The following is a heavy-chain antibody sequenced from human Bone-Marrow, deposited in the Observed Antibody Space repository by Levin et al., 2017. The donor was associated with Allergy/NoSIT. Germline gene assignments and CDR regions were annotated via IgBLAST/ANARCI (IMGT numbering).Heavy chain of an antibody. D-gene: IGHD4-11*01. CDR1: GFTFSNFG. Sequence: GESLKISCEASGFTFSNFGLHWVRQAPGKGLEWVAVVWYDESNKYYADSVNGRFTISRDNSKNTLYLQMNGLRVEDTAIYYCAREPSPYSSDVANWFDHWGQGTLVTVSS. CDR2: VWYDESNK. V-gene: IGHV3-33*01. J-gene: IGHJ5*02. CDR3: AREPSPYSSDVANWFDH.